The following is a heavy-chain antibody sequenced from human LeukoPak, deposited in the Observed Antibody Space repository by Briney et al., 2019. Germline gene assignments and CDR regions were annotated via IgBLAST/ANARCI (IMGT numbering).Heavy chain of an antibody. V-gene: IGHV4-39*01. CDR3: ASRNDILTGYVFDF. J-gene: IGHJ4*02. D-gene: IGHD3-9*01. CDR1: GGSVSSSIYY. Sequence: SETLSLTCTVSGGSVSSSIYYWGWIRQPPGKGLEWIGSIYYSGSTSYNPSLKSRVTISVVTSKNQFSLKLTSVTAADTAVYYCASRNDILTGYVFDFWGRGTLVTVSS. CDR2: IYYSGST.